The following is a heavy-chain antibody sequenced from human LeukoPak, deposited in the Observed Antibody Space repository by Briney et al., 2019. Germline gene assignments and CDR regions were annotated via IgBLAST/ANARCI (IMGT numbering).Heavy chain of an antibody. V-gene: IGHV4-34*01. CDR3: ARGRSWLQYDY. CDR2: INHSGST. CDR1: GGSFSGYY. J-gene: IGHJ4*02. Sequence: SETLSLTCAVYGGSFSGYYWSWIRQPPGKGLEWIGEINHSGSTNYNPSLKSRVTISVDTSKNQFSLKLSSVTAADTAVYYCARGRSWLQYDYWGQGTLVTVSS. D-gene: IGHD4-4*01.